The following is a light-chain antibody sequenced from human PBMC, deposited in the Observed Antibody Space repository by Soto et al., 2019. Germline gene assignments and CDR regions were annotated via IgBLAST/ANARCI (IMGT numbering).Light chain of an antibody. CDR2: GAS. CDR1: QSVSSN. J-gene: IGKJ5*01. V-gene: IGKV3-15*01. CDR3: QQYNNWPPT. Sequence: EIVMTQSPATLSVSPGERATLSCRASQSVSSNLAWYQQKPGQAPRLLIYGASTRATGIPARFSGSGSGTAFTLTCSSLPSEDFAVYYCQQYNNWPPTLGQGTRLEIK.